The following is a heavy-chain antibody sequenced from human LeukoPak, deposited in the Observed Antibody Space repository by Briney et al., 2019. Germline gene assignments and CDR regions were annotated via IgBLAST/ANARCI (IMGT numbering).Heavy chain of an antibody. Sequence: SETLSLTCAVYGGSFSGYYWIWIHQPPGKGLEWIGEINHSGSTNYNPSLKSRVTISVDTSKNQFSLKLSSVTAADTAVYYCARDSPAADLDAFDIWGQGTMVTVSS. J-gene: IGHJ3*02. CDR3: ARDSPAADLDAFDI. CDR2: INHSGST. V-gene: IGHV4-34*01. D-gene: IGHD2-2*01. CDR1: GGSFSGYY.